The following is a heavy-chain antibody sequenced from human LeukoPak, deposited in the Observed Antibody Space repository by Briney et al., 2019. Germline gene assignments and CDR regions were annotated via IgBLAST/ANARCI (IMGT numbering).Heavy chain of an antibody. CDR2: IYSSGST. CDR1: GVSISSTNSY. J-gene: IGHJ4*02. D-gene: IGHD1-26*01. CDR3: ARKRERPTTGIDY. Sequence: PSETLSLTCTVSGVSISSTNSYWGWIRQSPRTGLEWIGNIYSSGSTYYNPSFKSRVTISIDTSENQFSLKLTSVTAADTAVYYCARKRERPTTGIDYWGQGTLVTVSS. V-gene: IGHV4-39*07.